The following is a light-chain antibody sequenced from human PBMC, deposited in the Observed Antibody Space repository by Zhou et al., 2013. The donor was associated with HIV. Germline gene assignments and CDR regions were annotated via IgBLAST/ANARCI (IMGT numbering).Light chain of an antibody. Sequence: AIRMTQSPSSISASTGDRVTITCRATQRIRSFLAWYQQKPGKAPSLLMYAASTLQSGVPSRFSGSGSETEFTLTISGLLSEDSATYFCQQYKGYPLTFGGGTKVEIK. V-gene: IGKV1-8*01. J-gene: IGKJ4*01. CDR3: QQYKGYPLT. CDR1: QRIRSF. CDR2: AAS.